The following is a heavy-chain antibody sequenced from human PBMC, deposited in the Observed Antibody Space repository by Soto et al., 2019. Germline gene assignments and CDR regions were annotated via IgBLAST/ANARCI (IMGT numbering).Heavy chain of an antibody. CDR2: IFHSGNT. CDR1: SGSIGTTNW. CDR3: ARRTWGMDV. J-gene: IGHJ6*02. D-gene: IGHD2-8*01. Sequence: QVQLQESGPGLVKPSGTLSLTCAVSSGSIGTTNWWSWVRQTPGKGLEWIGEIFHSGNTYYNPSLASRVTISVDTYKNQFSLTLRSVTVADTAVYYCARRTWGMDVWGQGTTVTVSS. V-gene: IGHV4-4*02.